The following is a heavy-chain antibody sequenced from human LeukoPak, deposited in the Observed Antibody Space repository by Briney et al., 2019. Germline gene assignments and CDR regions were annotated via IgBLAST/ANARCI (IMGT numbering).Heavy chain of an antibody. CDR3: ARVAAAQRGFDY. D-gene: IGHD6-13*01. V-gene: IGHV4-30-4*08. J-gene: IGHJ4*02. CDR2: IYYSGST. Sequence: SWIRQPPGKGLEWIGYIYYSGSTYYNPSLKSRVTISVDTSKNQFSLKLSSVTAADTAVYYCARVAAAQRGFDYWGQGTLVTVSS.